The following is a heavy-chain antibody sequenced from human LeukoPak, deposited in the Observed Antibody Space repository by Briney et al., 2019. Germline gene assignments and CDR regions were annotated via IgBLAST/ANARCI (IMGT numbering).Heavy chain of an antibody. CDR2: ISWDGGST. Sequence: GGSLRLSCAASGFNIDDYTMHWGRRAPGEDLEGVSLISWDGGSTYYADSVKGRFTISRDNSKNTLYLQMNSLRAEDTAVYYCARDIQGGNSGAFDIWGQGTMVTVSS. CDR1: GFNIDDYT. V-gene: IGHV3-43*01. CDR3: ARDIQGGNSGAFDI. J-gene: IGHJ3*02. D-gene: IGHD4-23*01.